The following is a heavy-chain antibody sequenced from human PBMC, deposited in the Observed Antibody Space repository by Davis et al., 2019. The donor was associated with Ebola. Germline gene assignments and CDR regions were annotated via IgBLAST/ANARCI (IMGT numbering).Heavy chain of an antibody. CDR3: ARVSYSGVGFDY. D-gene: IGHD3-10*01. CDR1: GFTFSSNT. J-gene: IGHJ4*02. Sequence: GGSLRLSCAASGFTFSSNTMTWVRQAPGKGLEWVSYISSGGRTIYYADSVKGRFTISRDNAKKSLYLQMSSLRDEDTAVYYCARVSYSGVGFDYWGQGTLVTVSS. V-gene: IGHV3-48*02. CDR2: ISSGGRTI.